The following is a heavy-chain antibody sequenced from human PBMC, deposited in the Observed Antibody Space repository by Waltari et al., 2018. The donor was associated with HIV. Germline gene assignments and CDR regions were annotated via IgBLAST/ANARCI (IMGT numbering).Heavy chain of an antibody. J-gene: IGHJ4*02. D-gene: IGHD6-6*01. CDR1: GFTLHNFA. CDR2: VWSDGVEI. CDR3: ARGYSSSRWIPLYH. Sequence: QVQLVESGGGVVQPGKSLTLSWAVTGFTLHNFATHWVRQSPGKGLLGLAVVWSDGVEISYADSVKGRFTISKDSSQKTLYLHLTSLRAEDTALYYCARGYSSSRWIPLYHWGRVTLVTVSS. V-gene: IGHV3-33*01.